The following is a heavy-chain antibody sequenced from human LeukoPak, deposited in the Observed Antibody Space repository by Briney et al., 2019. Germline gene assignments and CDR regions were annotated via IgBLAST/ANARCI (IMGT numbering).Heavy chain of an antibody. V-gene: IGHV3-48*01. CDR3: ARDARSHCGTDACYGPYFDY. Sequence: GGSVRLSCAASGFSFSTSSMSWVRQTPGKGLEWISYIRCSSTTIYSAGSVKGRFTISRDNARNSLYLQMNDLRAEDTGVYFCARDARSHCGTDACYGPYFDYWGQGSLV. CDR2: IRCSSTTI. CDR1: GFSFSTSS. J-gene: IGHJ4*02. D-gene: IGHD2-2*01.